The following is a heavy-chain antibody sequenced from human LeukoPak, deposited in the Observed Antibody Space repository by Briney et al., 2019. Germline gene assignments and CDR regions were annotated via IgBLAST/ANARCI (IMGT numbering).Heavy chain of an antibody. CDR2: ISYDGSNK. CDR1: GFTFSNYG. J-gene: IGHJ4*02. D-gene: IGHD3-22*01. V-gene: IGHV3-30*18. CDR3: AKGYYDSSGSLDY. Sequence: PGGSLRLSCAASGFTFSNYGMHWVRQAPGKGLEWVALISYDGSNKYYADSVKGRFIISRDNSKNTLYLQMNSLRAENTAVYYCAKGYYDSSGSLDYWGQGTLVTVSS.